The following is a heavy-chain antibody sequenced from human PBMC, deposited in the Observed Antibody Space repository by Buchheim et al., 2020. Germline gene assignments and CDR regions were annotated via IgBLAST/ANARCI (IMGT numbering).Heavy chain of an antibody. CDR2: ISNDGSIQ. J-gene: IGHJ4*02. Sequence: QVQLVESGGGVVQPGRSLRLSCAASGFTFSSYAMHWVRQAPGKGLEWVAVISNDGSIQYYADSGKGRFTISRDNSKNTLYLQMNSLRAEDTAVYYCAKKGGIGRVTDYYDYWGQGTL. V-gene: IGHV3-30-3*02. D-gene: IGHD3-16*01. CDR1: GFTFSSYA. CDR3: AKKGGIGRVTDYYDY.